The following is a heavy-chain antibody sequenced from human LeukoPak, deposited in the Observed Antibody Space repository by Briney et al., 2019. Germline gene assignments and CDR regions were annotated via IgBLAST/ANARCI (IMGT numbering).Heavy chain of an antibody. V-gene: IGHV3-30*03. J-gene: IGHJ6*03. Sequence: PGRSLRLSCAASGFTFSSYGMHWVRQAPGKGLEWGAVISCDGSNKYYADSVKGRFTISRDISKNTLYLQMNSLRDEDTAVYYCASLVDTPSFGHMDVWGKGTTVTISS. CDR1: GFTFSSYG. D-gene: IGHD5-18*01. CDR3: ASLVDTPSFGHMDV. CDR2: ISCDGSNK.